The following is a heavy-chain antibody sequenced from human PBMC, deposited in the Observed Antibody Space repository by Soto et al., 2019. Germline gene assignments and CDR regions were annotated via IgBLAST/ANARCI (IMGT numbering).Heavy chain of an antibody. V-gene: IGHV4-30-4*01. CDR3: ARQPTVTTTRRFFDS. J-gene: IGHJ4*02. Sequence: PSETLSLTCTVSGSSISDEYHWTWIHQSPAKGLEWIGYISYTGTTYYNPSLKSRVTISGDTSKNQFSLRMASVTAADTAVYYCARQPTVTTTRRFFDSWGQGSLVTVSS. CDR2: ISYTGTT. D-gene: IGHD4-17*01. CDR1: GSSISDEYH.